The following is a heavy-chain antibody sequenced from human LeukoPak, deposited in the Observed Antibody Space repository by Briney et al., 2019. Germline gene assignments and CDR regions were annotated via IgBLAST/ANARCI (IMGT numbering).Heavy chain of an antibody. V-gene: IGHV4-59*11. Sequence: SETLSLTCTVSGGSISSHYWSWIRQPPGKGLEWIGFIFYSGTTNYNPSPKSRVTISVDTSKNQFSLKLSSVTAADTAVYYCARDRYSSGWYRYYFDYWGQGTLVTVSS. CDR3: ARDRYSSGWYRYYFDY. J-gene: IGHJ4*02. CDR2: IFYSGTT. D-gene: IGHD6-19*01. CDR1: GGSISSHY.